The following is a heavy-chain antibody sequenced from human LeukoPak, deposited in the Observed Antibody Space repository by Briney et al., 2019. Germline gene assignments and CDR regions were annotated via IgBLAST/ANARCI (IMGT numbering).Heavy chain of an antibody. CDR2: IWYDGSNK. D-gene: IGHD6-19*01. CDR3: AKVGGHGSGWFYYYYYMDV. V-gene: IGHV3-33*06. Sequence: PGGSLRLSCAASGFSFSSYGMHWVRQAPGKGLEWVAVIWYDGSNKYYADSVKGRFTISRDNSKNTLYLQMNSLRAEDTAVYYWAKVGGHGSGWFYYYYYMDVWGKGTTVTVSS. J-gene: IGHJ6*03. CDR1: GFSFSSYG.